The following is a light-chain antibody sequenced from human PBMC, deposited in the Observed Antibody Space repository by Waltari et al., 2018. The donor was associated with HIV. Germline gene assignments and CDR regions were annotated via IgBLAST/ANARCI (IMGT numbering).Light chain of an antibody. Sequence: QVVVTQSPSASASLGASVTPTCTLSSDYSSNALEWHQQHPGKGPRYLMKVNSDGTHMKGEGIPDRFSGSNSGPERYLTISSLQSEDEADYYCKTWGTALEVFGGGTRLTVL. CDR1: SDYSSNA. V-gene: IGLV4-69*01. CDR2: VNSDGTH. CDR3: KTWGTALEV. J-gene: IGLJ3*02.